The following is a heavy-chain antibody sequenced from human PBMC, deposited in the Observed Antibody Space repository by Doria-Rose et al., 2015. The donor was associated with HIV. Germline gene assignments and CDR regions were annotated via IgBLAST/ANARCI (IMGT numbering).Heavy chain of an antibody. D-gene: IGHD6-13*01. J-gene: IGHJ4*02. Sequence: SGFIFDDYAMHWVRQAPGKGLEWLSGISWNSAKIDYADSVKGRFTTSRDNAKNSLYLQMNSLRVEDSALYYCVKDMKYSSTLYYFHYWGQGTLVTVSS. CDR1: GFIFDDYA. CDR2: ISWNSAKI. V-gene: IGHV3-9*01. CDR3: VKDMKYSSTLYYFHY.